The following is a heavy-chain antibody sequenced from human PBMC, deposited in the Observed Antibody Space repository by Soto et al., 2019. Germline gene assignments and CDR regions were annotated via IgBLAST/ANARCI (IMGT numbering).Heavy chain of an antibody. V-gene: IGHV1-2*02. J-gene: IGHJ4*02. CDR1: GYTFTGYY. Sequence: QVQLVQSGAEVKKPGASVKVSCKASGYTFTGYYMHWVRQAPGQGLEWMGWINPNSGGTYYAQKFQGRVTMTRDTSISTAYMELSRLRSDDTAVYYCARDRARDYVDYWGQGTLVTVSS. CDR2: INPNSGGT. D-gene: IGHD3-10*01. CDR3: ARDRARDYVDY.